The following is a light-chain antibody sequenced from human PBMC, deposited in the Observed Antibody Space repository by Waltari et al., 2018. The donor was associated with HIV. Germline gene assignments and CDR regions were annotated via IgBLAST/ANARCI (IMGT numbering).Light chain of an antibody. CDR2: SNN. J-gene: IGLJ3*02. Sequence: QSVLTQPPSASGAPGPRVTISCSGSSPTIGSNTFHWYQQLPGTAPKLLIHSNNQRPSGVPDRFSGSRSGTSASLAISGLQSEDEADYYCAAWDDSLNGPSWVFGGGTKLTVL. CDR1: SPTIGSNT. V-gene: IGLV1-44*01. CDR3: AAWDDSLNGPSWV.